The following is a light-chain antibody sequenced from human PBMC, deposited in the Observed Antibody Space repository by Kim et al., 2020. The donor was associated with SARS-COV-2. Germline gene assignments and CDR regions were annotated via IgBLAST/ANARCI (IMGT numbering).Light chain of an antibody. V-gene: IGKV2-30*01. J-gene: IGKJ5*01. CDR2: KVS. CDR1: QSIVYSDGNTY. Sequence: DVVMTQSPLSLPVTLGQPASISCRSSQSIVYSDGNTYLNWFQQRPGQSPRRLIYKVSNRDSGVPDRFSGSGSGTDFTLKISRVEAEDVGVYYCMRGIHPITFGQGTRLEIK. CDR3: MRGIHPIT.